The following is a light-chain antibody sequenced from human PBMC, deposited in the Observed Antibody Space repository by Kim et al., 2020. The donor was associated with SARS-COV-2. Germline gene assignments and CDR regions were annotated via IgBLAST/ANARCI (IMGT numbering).Light chain of an antibody. CDR2: SAS. V-gene: IGKV1-39*01. Sequence: DIQMTQSPSSLSASVGDRVTITCRASQTINSYLNWYRQKPGRAPNLLIYSASNLQSGVPSRFSGGGSGTDFSLTINSLQPEDFATYCCQQSYSTPWTFGLGTKVDIK. CDR1: QTINSY. J-gene: IGKJ1*01. CDR3: QQSYSTPWT.